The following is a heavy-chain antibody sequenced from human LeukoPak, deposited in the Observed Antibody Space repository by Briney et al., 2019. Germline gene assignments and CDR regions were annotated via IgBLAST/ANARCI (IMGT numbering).Heavy chain of an antibody. Sequence: GESLKISCKGSGYSFTNYWIGWVRQMPGKGLEWMGIIYPGDSDTRYSPSFQGQVTISADKSISTAYLQWSSLKASDTAMFYCARALAPEAFDIWGQGTMVTVSS. CDR2: IYPGDSDT. J-gene: IGHJ3*02. V-gene: IGHV5-51*01. CDR3: ARALAPEAFDI. CDR1: GYSFTNYW.